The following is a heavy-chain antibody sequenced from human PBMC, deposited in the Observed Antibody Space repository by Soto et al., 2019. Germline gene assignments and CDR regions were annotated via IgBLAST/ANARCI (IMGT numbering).Heavy chain of an antibody. CDR1: GFSLSTTGVG. Sequence: QIILEESGPTLVKPTQTLTLTCTFSGFSLSTTGVGVGWIRQPPGTALEWLSLIYWNDDKRYSPYLTSRLTITKDPSKNQVVLTMTNMDPVDTATYYCAHSSPGHCDSNSCVGWFDPWGQGTLVNVSS. J-gene: IGHJ5*02. V-gene: IGHV2-5*01. CDR3: AHSSPGHCDSNSCVGWFDP. CDR2: IYWNDDK. D-gene: IGHD3-22*01.